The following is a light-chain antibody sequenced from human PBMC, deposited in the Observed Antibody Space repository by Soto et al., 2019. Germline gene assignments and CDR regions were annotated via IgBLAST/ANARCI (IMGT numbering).Light chain of an antibody. CDR1: PDISNY. J-gene: IGKJ3*01. V-gene: IGKV1-39*01. CDR2: AAS. Sequence: DIQMTPSPSSLSASVVERATITCKASPDISNYLNWYQQKPGKAPKLLIYAASSLQSGVPSRFSGSGSGTDFTLTISSLQPEDFATDYCQQSYSTPRTFGPGTKVDIK. CDR3: QQSYSTPRT.